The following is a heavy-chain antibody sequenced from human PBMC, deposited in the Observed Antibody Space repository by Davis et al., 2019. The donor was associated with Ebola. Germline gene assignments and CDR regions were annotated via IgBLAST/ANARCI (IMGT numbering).Heavy chain of an antibody. V-gene: IGHV4-61*01. CDR1: GDSISSGYH. Sequence: MPSETLSLTCSVSGDSISSGYHWGWIRQPPGKGLEWIGYIYYSGSTNYNPSLKSRVTISVDTSKNQFSLKLSSVTAADTAVYYCAREMGDSSFDYWGQGTLVTVSS. CDR3: AREMGDSSFDY. D-gene: IGHD2-21*02. CDR2: IYYSGST. J-gene: IGHJ4*02.